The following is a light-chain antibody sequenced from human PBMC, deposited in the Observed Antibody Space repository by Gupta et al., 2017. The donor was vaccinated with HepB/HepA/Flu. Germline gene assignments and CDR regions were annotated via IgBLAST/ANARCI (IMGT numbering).Light chain of an antibody. CDR2: WAS. Sequence: DIVMTQSPDSLAVSLGERATINCKSSQSVLSSSNNKNYLVWYQQKPGQPPRLLFYWASTRESGVPDRFSGSGSGTDFTLTISSLQAEDVAVYYCHQYYTTPWTFGQGTKVEI. CDR3: HQYYTTPWT. J-gene: IGKJ1*01. CDR1: QSVLSSSNNKNY. V-gene: IGKV4-1*01.